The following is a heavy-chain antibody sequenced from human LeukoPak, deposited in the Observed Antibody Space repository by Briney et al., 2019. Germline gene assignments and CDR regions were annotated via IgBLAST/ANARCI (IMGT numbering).Heavy chain of an antibody. V-gene: IGHV3-48*03. D-gene: IGHD4-17*01. J-gene: IGHJ4*02. Sequence: GGSLRLSCAASGFTFSSYDMNWVRQAPGKGLEWVAFISSSGYPIYYADSVKGRFTISRDNAERSLFLQMNSLRVEDTAVYYCARGSLRLRAHDYWGQGTLLTVSS. CDR2: ISSSGYPI. CDR1: GFTFSSYD. CDR3: ARGSLRLRAHDY.